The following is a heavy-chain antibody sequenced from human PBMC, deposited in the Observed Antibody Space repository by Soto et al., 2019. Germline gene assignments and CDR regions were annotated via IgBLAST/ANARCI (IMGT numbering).Heavy chain of an antibody. D-gene: IGHD6-19*01. V-gene: IGHV3-30-3*01. CDR1: GFTFSSYA. Sequence: GGSLRLSCAASGFTFSSYAMHWVRQAPGKGLEWVAVISYDGSNKYYADSVKGRFTISRDNSKNTLYLQMNSLRGEDTAVYYCARDRGAVVGQFFDYWGQGTLVTVSS. J-gene: IGHJ4*02. CDR3: ARDRGAVVGQFFDY. CDR2: ISYDGSNK.